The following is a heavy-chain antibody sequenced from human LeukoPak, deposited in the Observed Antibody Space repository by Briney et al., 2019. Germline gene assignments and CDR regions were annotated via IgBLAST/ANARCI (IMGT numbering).Heavy chain of an antibody. V-gene: IGHV4-34*01. Sequence: PSETLSLTCAVYGGSFSGYYWSWIRQPPGKGLEWIGEINHSGSTNYNPSLKSRVTISVDTSKNQFSLKLSSVTAADTAVCYCARPLYGSGAFGYWGQGTLVTVSS. CDR2: INHSGST. D-gene: IGHD3-10*01. CDR1: GGSFSGYY. J-gene: IGHJ4*02. CDR3: ARPLYGSGAFGY.